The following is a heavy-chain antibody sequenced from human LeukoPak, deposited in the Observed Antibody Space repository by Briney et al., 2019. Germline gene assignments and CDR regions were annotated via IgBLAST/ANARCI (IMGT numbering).Heavy chain of an antibody. CDR1: GFTFSRYA. CDR2: ISGSGGST. CDR3: AKGPPQHITMIRVDY. Sequence: PGGSLRLSCAASGFTFSRYAMSLVRQAPGKGLEWVSAISGSGGSTYYADSVKGRFTISRDNSKNTLYLQMRSLRAEDTAVYYSAKGPPQHITMIRVDYWAQGPLVPVSS. V-gene: IGHV3-23*01. J-gene: IGHJ4*02. D-gene: IGHD3-22*01.